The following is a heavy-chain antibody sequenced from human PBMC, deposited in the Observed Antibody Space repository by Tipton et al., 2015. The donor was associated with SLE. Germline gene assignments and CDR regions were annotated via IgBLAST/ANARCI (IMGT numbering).Heavy chain of an antibody. J-gene: IGHJ6*02. D-gene: IGHD2-21*01. V-gene: IGHV4-59*08. Sequence: TLSLTCTVSGGSISSYYWSWIRQPPGKGLEWIGYISYGGGTNYNPSLKSRVTISVDTAKSQFSLRLTSVTAADTAVYYCARGLLTWRGAIVGVDVWGQGTTVNVSS. CDR1: GGSISSYY. CDR2: ISYGGGT. CDR3: ARGLLTWRGAIVGVDV.